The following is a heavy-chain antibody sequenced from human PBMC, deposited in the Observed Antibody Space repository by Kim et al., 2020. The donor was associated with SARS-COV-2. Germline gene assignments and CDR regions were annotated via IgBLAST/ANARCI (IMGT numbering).Heavy chain of an antibody. Sequence: GGSLRLSCAASGFTFSSYSMAWVRQAPGKGLEWVANIKEDGSVKYYVDSVKGRFTISRDNAKNSLYLQMNSLRADDTAVYYCARVSTGIFDYWGQGTLVT. D-gene: IGHD1-1*01. J-gene: IGHJ4*02. V-gene: IGHV3-7*01. CDR3: ARVSTGIFDY. CDR2: IKEDGSVK. CDR1: GFTFSSYS.